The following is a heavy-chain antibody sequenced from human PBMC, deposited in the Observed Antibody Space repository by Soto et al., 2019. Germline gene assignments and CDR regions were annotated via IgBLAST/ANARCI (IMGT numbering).Heavy chain of an antibody. J-gene: IGHJ4*02. D-gene: IGHD4-17*01. CDR1: GFTFSSYG. CDR3: AKLYGEDFDY. V-gene: IGHV3-30*18. Sequence: QPGGSLRLSCAASGFTFSSYGMHWVRQAPGKGLEWVAVISYDGSNKYYADSVKGRFTISRDNSKNTLYLQMNSLRAEDTDVYYRAKLYGEDFDYWGQGTLVTVSS. CDR2: ISYDGSNK.